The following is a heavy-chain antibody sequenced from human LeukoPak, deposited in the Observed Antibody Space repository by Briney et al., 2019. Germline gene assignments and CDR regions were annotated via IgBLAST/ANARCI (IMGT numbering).Heavy chain of an antibody. CDR3: ASARDPHFDY. CDR1: GFXFSSYW. J-gene: IGHJ4*02. CDR2: IKQDGSEK. V-gene: IGHV3-7*02. Sequence: GGSLRLSCAASGFXFSSYWMSWVRQAPGKGQEWVANIKQDGSEKYYVDSVKGRFTISRDNAKNSLYLQMNSLRAEDTAVYYCASARDPHFDYWGQGTLVTVSS.